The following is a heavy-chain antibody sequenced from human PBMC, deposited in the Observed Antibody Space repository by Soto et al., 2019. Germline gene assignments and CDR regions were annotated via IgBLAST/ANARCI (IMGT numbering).Heavy chain of an antibody. CDR1: GYTFTSYG. CDR2: ISAYNGNT. J-gene: IGHJ4*02. CDR3: ARNEDYGDYQRGLLFDY. D-gene: IGHD4-17*01. V-gene: IGHV1-18*01. Sequence: QVQLVQSGAEVKKPGASVKVSCKASGYTFTSYGISWVRQAPGQGLEWMGWISAYNGNTNYAQKLQGRVTMNTDTSTSTAYMERRSLRSDDTAVYYCARNEDYGDYQRGLLFDYWGQGTLVTVSS.